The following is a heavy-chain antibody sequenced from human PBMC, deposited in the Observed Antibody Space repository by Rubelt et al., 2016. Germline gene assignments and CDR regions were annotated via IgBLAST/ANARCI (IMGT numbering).Heavy chain of an antibody. J-gene: IGHJ3*02. CDR3: ARIQLGMATMSDAFDS. D-gene: IGHD5-24*01. Sequence: QVTLRESGPALVKPTQTLTLTCTFSGFSLGTSGMCVSWIRQPPGKALEWLALIDCDDDKYYSTSLKTRLTISKDASKDQVVLTMANMDPVDTATYYCARIQLGMATMSDAFDSWGQGTMVTVSS. CDR2: IDCDDDK. CDR1: GFSLGTSGMC. V-gene: IGHV2-70*01.